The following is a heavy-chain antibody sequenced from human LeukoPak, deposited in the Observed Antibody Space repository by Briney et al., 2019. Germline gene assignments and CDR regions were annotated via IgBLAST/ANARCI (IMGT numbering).Heavy chain of an antibody. V-gene: IGHV3-23*01. D-gene: IGHD6-19*01. J-gene: IGHJ4*02. CDR3: AKIRRDSSGGYGTYFDY. CDR1: GITFSSYA. CDR2: ISGSGGST. Sequence: GGSLRLSCAASGITFSSYAMSWVRQTPGKGLEWVSSISGSGGSTYYADSVKGRFTISRDNSKNTLYLQMNNLRAEDTALYYCAKIRRDSSGGYGTYFDYWGQGTLVTVSS.